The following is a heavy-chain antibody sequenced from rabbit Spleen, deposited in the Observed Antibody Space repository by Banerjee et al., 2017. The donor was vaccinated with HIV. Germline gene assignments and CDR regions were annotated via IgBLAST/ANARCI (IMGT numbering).Heavy chain of an antibody. CDR1: GFSFSTVHW. D-gene: IGHD1-1*01. V-gene: IGHV1S40*01. J-gene: IGHJ4*01. Sequence: QSLEESGGDLVKPGASLTLNCTAYGFSFSTVHWIYWVRQAPGKGLEWIGTIYAGSTGTTDYASWAKGRFTISKTSSTTVTLQMTSLTAADTATYFCARDLTGVIGWNFYLWGQGTLVTVS. CDR3: ARDLTGVIGWNFYL. CDR2: IYAGSTGTT.